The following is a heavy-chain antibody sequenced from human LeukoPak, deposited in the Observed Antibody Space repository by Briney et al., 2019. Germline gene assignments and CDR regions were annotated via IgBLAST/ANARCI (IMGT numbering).Heavy chain of an antibody. CDR3: ARHEAAGLCDY. V-gene: IGHV4-39*01. CDR2: IYYSGST. Sequence: SETLSLTCTVSGGSISSSSYYWGWIRQPPGKGLEWIGSIYYSGSTYYNPSLKSRVTISVDTSKNQFSLKLSSVTAADTAVYYCARHEAAGLCDYWGQGTLVTAST. CDR1: GGSISSSSYY. J-gene: IGHJ4*02. D-gene: IGHD6-13*01.